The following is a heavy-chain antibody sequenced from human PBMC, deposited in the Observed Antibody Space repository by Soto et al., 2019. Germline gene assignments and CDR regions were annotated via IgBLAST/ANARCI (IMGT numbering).Heavy chain of an antibody. J-gene: IGHJ6*02. CDR3: AKDLLCSSTSCYVHYYYGMDG. CDR1: GFTFSSDA. V-gene: IGHV3-23*01. D-gene: IGHD2-2*01. CDR2: ISGSGGST. Sequence: TGGSLRLSCAASGFTFSSDAMSWVRQAPGKGLEWVSAISGSGGSTYYADSVKGRFTISRDNSKNTLYLQMNSLRAEDTAVYYCAKDLLCSSTSCYVHYYYGMDGWGQGTTVTVSS.